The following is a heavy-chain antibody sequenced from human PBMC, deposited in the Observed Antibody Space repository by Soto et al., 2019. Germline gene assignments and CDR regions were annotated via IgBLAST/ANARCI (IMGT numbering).Heavy chain of an antibody. D-gene: IGHD2-2*01. Sequence: QVQLVQSGAEVKKPGSSVKVSCKASGGTFSSYAISWVRQAPGQGLEWMGGIIPLFGTANYAQKFQGRVTITGDKSTSTAYMELSSLRSEDTDVYDCARAVVPAAMLRWFDPWGQGTLVTVSS. CDR3: ARAVVPAAMLRWFDP. CDR1: GGTFSSYA. CDR2: IIPLFGTA. J-gene: IGHJ5*02. V-gene: IGHV1-69*06.